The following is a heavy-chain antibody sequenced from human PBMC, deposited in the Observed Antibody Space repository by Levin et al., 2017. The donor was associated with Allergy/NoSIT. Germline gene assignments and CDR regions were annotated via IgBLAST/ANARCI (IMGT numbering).Heavy chain of an antibody. CDR3: AKGWGSFGGFDI. CDR1: GITFDDYA. J-gene: IGHJ3*02. D-gene: IGHD2-15*01. CDR2: ISWNSAGR. V-gene: IGHV3-9*01. Sequence: HPGGSLRLSCVASGITFDDYAMHWVRQAPGKGLDWVSGISWNSAGRGYADSVKGRFTISRDNAKNSLYLEMNSLRVEDTALYYCAKGWGSFGGFDIWGQGTMVTVSS.